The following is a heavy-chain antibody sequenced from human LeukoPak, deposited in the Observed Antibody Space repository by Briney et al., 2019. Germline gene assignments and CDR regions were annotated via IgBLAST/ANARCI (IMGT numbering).Heavy chain of an antibody. CDR2: ISSCSSYI. V-gene: IGHV3-21*01. CDR3: AREASSSSWYYFDY. D-gene: IGHD6-13*01. J-gene: IGHJ4*02. CDR1: GFTFSNYS. Sequence: GGSLRLSCAASGFTFSNYSMNWVRQAPGKGLEWVSSISSCSSYIYYADSVKGRFTISRDNAKNSLCLQMKSLRAEDTAVYYCAREASSSSWYYFDYWGQGTLVTVSS.